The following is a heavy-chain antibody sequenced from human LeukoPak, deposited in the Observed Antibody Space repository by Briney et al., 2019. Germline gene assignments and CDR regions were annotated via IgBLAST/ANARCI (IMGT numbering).Heavy chain of an antibody. V-gene: IGHV4-39*01. J-gene: IGHJ6*03. D-gene: IGHD5-18*01. CDR2: IYYGGST. CDR1: GGSISSSTYY. CDR3: ARLGKGGYSYGSPYYYMDV. Sequence: SETLSLTCTVSGGSISSSTYYWGWIRQPPGKGLEWIGRIYYGGSTYYNPSLKSRVTISVDTSKDQFSLKLSSVTAADTAVYYCARLGKGGYSYGSPYYYMDVWGKGTTVTVSS.